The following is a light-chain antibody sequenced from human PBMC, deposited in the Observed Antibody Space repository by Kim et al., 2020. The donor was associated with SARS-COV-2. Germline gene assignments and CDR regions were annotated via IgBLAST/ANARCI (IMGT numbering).Light chain of an antibody. V-gene: IGKV3-20*01. CDR1: QSVSSTY. CDR3: QQFSSPPSYT. Sequence: EIVLTQSPGTLSLSRGERATLSCRTSQSVSSTYLARYQQKPGQAPRLLIDGASSRTTGIADRFSGSGSGTDFTRTISTLEPEDFAVYYCQQFSSPPSYTFGEGTKLEI. CDR2: GAS. J-gene: IGKJ2*01.